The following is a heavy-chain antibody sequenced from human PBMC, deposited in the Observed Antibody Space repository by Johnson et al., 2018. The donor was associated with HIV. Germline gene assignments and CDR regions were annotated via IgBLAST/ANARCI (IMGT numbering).Heavy chain of an antibody. J-gene: IGHJ3*02. CDR1: GFIFSDHY. V-gene: IGHV3-72*01. CDR3: AKCIWGSSLIDAFDI. Sequence: EVQLVESGGGLVQRGGSLRLSCAASGFIFSDHYMDWVRQAPGKGLEWVGRTRNKANSYTTEYAASVKGRFTISRDDSKNSLYLQMNSLKTEDTAVYYCAKCIWGSSLIDAFDIWGQGTMVTVSS. D-gene: IGHD6-13*01. CDR2: TRNKANSYTT.